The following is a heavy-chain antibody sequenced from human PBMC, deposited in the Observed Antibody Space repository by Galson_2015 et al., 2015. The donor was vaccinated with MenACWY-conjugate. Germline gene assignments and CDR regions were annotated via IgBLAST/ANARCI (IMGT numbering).Heavy chain of an antibody. CDR3: AIAIYDFWSGYSFDY. CDR2: IYPPDSDT. CDR1: EYSFTRFW. J-gene: IGHJ4*02. V-gene: IGHV5-51*01. D-gene: IGHD3-3*01. Sequence: QSGAEVKKPGESPKITCKGSEYSFTRFWIGWVRQMPGKGLEWMGIIYPPDSDTKYSPSFQGQVTMSADKSITTTYLQWSSLKASDTAMYYCAIAIYDFWSGYSFDYWGQGTQVTVSS.